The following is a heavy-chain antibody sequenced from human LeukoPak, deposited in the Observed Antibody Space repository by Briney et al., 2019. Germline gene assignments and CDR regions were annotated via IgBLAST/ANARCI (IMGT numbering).Heavy chain of an antibody. CDR3: GRDEARMVRGEERYGMDV. V-gene: IGHV3-7*01. Sequence: GGSLRLSCVASGFTFSSYWMTWVRQAPGKGLEWVANIKQDGSEKYFVESVKGRFTISRDNAKNSLYLQMNSLRVEDTAVYYCGRDEARMVRGEERYGMDVWGQGTTVIVSS. D-gene: IGHD3-10*01. J-gene: IGHJ6*02. CDR1: GFTFSSYW. CDR2: IKQDGSEK.